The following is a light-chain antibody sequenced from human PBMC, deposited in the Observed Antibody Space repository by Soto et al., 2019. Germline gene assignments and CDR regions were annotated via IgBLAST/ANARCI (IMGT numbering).Light chain of an antibody. Sequence: ERVMTQSPVTLSASPGERATLSCRASQSVGSDLVWYQQKPGQAPRLLIYAVSTRATDIPARFSGSGSGTEFTLTISSLQSEDFAVYYCHQYYGWPITFGGGTKVEI. CDR3: HQYYGWPIT. CDR1: QSVGSD. CDR2: AVS. V-gene: IGKV3-15*01. J-gene: IGKJ4*01.